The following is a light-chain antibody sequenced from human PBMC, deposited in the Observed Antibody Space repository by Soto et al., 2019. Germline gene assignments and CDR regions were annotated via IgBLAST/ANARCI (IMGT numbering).Light chain of an antibody. V-gene: IGKV3-11*01. CDR2: DAS. CDR3: QQRSSWPRA. CDR1: HNINTY. J-gene: IGKJ4*01. Sequence: EIVLTQSPDTLSLSLGERATLSCRASHNINTYLVWYQQKPGQAPRLLIYDASKRATGIPDRFSGSGSVTDFTLTISSLAPEDFALYYCQQRSSWPRAFGGGTKVEIK.